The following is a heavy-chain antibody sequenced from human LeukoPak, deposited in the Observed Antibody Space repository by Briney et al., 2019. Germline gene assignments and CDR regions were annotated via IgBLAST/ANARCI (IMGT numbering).Heavy chain of an antibody. CDR3: AKDYYDSSGYLDY. Sequence: GGSLRLSCAASGFTFSSYGMHWVRQAPGKGLEWVAVISYDGSNKYYADSVKGRFTISRDNSKNTPYLQMNSLRAEDTAVYYCAKDYYDSSGYLDYWGQGTLVTVSS. V-gene: IGHV3-30*18. CDR1: GFTFSSYG. J-gene: IGHJ4*02. D-gene: IGHD3-22*01. CDR2: ISYDGSNK.